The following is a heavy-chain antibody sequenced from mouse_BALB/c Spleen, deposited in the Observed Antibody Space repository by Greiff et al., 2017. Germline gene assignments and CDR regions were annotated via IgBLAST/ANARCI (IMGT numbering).Heavy chain of an antibody. J-gene: IGHJ3*01. CDR3: VAGLVSLAY. CDR2: IRSKSNNYAT. D-gene: IGHD2-10*02. CDR1: GFTFNTYA. V-gene: IGHV10-1*02. Sequence: DVKLVESGGGLVQPKGSLKLSCAASGFTFNTYAMNWVRQAPGKGLEWVARIRSKSNNYATYYADSVKDRFTISRDDSQSMLYLQMNNLKTEDTAMYYCVAGLVSLAYWGQGTLVTVSA.